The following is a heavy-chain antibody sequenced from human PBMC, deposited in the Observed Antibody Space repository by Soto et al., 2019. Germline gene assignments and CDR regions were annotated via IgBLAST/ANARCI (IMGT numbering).Heavy chain of an antibody. CDR3: ATIAVAGTMADP. J-gene: IGHJ5*02. CDR2: ISSSGSTI. Sequence: PGGSLRLSCAASGFTFSSYEMNWVRQAPGKGLEWVSYISSSGSTIYYADSVKGRFTISRDNAKNSLYLQMNSLRAEDTAVYYCATIAVAGTMADPRGQGTLVTVSS. D-gene: IGHD6-19*01. V-gene: IGHV3-48*03. CDR1: GFTFSSYE.